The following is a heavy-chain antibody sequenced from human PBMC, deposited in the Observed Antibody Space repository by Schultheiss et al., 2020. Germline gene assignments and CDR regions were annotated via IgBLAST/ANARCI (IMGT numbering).Heavy chain of an antibody. Sequence: SETLSLTCDVYGGSFSGYYWNWIRQPPGKGLEWIGSIYYSGSTYYNPSLKSRVTISVDTSKNQFSLKLSSVTAADTAVYYCARQLGYSSGWSLDYWGQGTLVTVSS. CDR1: GGSFSGYY. CDR3: ARQLGYSSGWSLDY. J-gene: IGHJ4*02. V-gene: IGHV4-34*01. D-gene: IGHD6-19*01. CDR2: IYYSGST.